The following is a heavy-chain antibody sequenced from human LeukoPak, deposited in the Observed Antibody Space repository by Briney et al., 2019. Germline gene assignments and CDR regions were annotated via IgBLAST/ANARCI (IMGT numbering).Heavy chain of an antibody. V-gene: IGHV5-51*01. CDR1: GYSFTSYW. CDR2: IYPGNSRI. CDR3: ACRDLTSTWSFP. Sequence: RGESLKISCQGFGYSFTSYWIGWVRQMPGKGMEWMGVIYPGNSRIRYNPSFQGQVTISVDKSISTAYLQWVSLKASDTAMYYCACRDLTSTWSFPWGQGTLVTVSS. D-gene: IGHD6-13*01. J-gene: IGHJ5*02.